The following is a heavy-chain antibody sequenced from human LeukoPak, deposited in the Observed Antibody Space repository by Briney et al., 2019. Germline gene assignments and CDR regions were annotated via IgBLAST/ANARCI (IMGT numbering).Heavy chain of an antibody. Sequence: SETLSLTWIVSGGSISSYSWSWVRQPPGKGLEWIGFIYHSGSTKYNPSLKSRITISVDASKNQFALKLTSVTAADTATYYCAREGTIVTGGLDYWGQGALVTVSS. CDR2: IYHSGST. D-gene: IGHD2/OR15-2a*01. V-gene: IGHV4-59*01. J-gene: IGHJ4*02. CDR3: AREGTIVTGGLDY. CDR1: GGSISSYS.